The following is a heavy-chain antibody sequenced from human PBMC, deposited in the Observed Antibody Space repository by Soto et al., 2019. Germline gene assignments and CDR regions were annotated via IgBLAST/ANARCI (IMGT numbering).Heavy chain of an antibody. CDR3: ARDQGGIAVAGTLYYYGMDV. CDR1: GGTFSSYA. J-gene: IGHJ6*02. V-gene: IGHV1-69*01. CDR2: IIPIFGTA. Sequence: QVQLVQSGAEVQKPGSSVKVSCKASGGTFSSYAISWVRQAPGQGLEWMGGIIPIFGTANYAQKFQGRVTITADESTSTAYMELSSLRSEDTAVYYCARDQGGIAVAGTLYYYGMDVWGQGTTVTVSS. D-gene: IGHD6-19*01.